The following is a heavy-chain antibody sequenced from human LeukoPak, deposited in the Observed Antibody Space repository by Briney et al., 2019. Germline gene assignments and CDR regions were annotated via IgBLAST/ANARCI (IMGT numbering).Heavy chain of an antibody. CDR1: GFTFSRYS. CDR2: ISSSSSYI. D-gene: IGHD2-21*02. Sequence: SGGSLRLSCAASGFTFSRYSMNWVRQAPGKGLEWVSSISSSSSYIYYADSVKGRFTISRDNAKNSLYLQMNSLRAEDTAVYYCARVPYCGGDCSTGSFDYWGQGTLVTVSS. V-gene: IGHV3-21*01. CDR3: ARVPYCGGDCSTGSFDY. J-gene: IGHJ4*02.